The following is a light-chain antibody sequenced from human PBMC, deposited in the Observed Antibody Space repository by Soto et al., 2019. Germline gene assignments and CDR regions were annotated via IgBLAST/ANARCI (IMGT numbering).Light chain of an antibody. CDR1: QGSSRY. CDR2: AAS. V-gene: IGKV1-9*01. CDR3: HQLISDPLT. Sequence: IQLTQSPSSLSASVGDSVTITCRASQGSSRYLAWFQQTPGKAPKLLIYAASTVQSGVPSRFSGGGSGTDFALGLSSLQPADFATYCSHQLISDPLTVGQVTRLEIK. J-gene: IGKJ5*01.